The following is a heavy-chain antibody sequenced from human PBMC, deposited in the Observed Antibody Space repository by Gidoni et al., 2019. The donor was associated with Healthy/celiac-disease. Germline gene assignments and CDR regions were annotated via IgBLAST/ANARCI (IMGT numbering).Heavy chain of an antibody. CDR2: IWYDGSNK. CDR1: GFTFSRHG. CDR3: ARPTVSGYSGYDPWYFDL. D-gene: IGHD5-12*01. V-gene: IGHV3-33*01. Sequence: QVPLVESGGGVVQPGGSLRLSCAAAGFTFSRHGLHWVRQAPGKGLEWVAVIWYDGSNKYYADSVKGRFTISRDNSKNTLYLQMNSLRAEDTAVYYCARPTVSGYSGYDPWYFDLWGRGTLVTVSS. J-gene: IGHJ2*01.